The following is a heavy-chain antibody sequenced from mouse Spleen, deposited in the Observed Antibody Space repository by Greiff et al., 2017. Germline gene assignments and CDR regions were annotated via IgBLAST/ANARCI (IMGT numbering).Heavy chain of an antibody. CDR1: GYTFTSYW. CDR2: IHPNSGST. J-gene: IGHJ2*01. D-gene: IGHD1-2*01. Sequence: VQLQQPGAELVKPGASVKLSCKASGYTFTSYWMHWVKQRPGQGLEWIGMIHPNSGSTNYNEKFKSKATLTVDKSSSTAYMQLSSLTSEDSAVYYCARDSYGYYFDYWGQGTTLTVSS. V-gene: IGHV1-64*01. CDR3: ARDSYGYYFDY.